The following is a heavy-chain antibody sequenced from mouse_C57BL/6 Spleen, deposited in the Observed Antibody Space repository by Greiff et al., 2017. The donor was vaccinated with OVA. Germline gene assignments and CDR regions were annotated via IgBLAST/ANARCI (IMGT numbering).Heavy chain of an antibody. V-gene: IGHV1-7*01. CDR2: INPSSGYT. D-gene: IGHD4-1*01. CDR1: GYTFTSYW. CDR3: ARGWDGRYFDV. Sequence: QVQLKESGAELAKPGASVKLSCKASGYTFTSYWMHWVKQRPGQGLEWIGYINPSSGYTKYNQKFKDKATLTADKSSSTAYMQLSSLTYEDSAVYYCARGWDGRYFDVWGPGTTVTVSS. J-gene: IGHJ1*01.